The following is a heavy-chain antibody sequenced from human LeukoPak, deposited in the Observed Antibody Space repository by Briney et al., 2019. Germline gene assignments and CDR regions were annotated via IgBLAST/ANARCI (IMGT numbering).Heavy chain of an antibody. CDR2: ITTTGDNT. Sequence: PGGSLRLSCSASGFTFSSYALHWVRQAPGKGLEYVSAITTTGDNTHYADSVKGRFTISRDNSKNTLYLQMNGLRVEDTAVYYCARAPGYCSSTSCYGRYYGMDVWGQGTTVTVSS. CDR3: ARAPGYCSSTSCYGRYYGMDV. CDR1: GFTFSSYA. D-gene: IGHD2-2*01. J-gene: IGHJ6*02. V-gene: IGHV3-64*04.